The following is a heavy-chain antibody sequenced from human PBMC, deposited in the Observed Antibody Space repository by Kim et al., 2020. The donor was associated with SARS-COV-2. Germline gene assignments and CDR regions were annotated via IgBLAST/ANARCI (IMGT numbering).Heavy chain of an antibody. V-gene: IGHV3-21*01. CDR3: ARDPAAGRSGFDY. CDR2: ISSSSSYI. D-gene: IGHD6-13*01. J-gene: IGHJ4*02. CDR1: GFTFSSYS. Sequence: GGSLRLSCAASGFTFSSYSMNWVRQAPGKGLEWVSSISSSSSYIYYADSVKGRFTISRDNAKNSLYLQMNSLRAEDTAVYYCARDPAAGRSGFDYWGQGTLVTVSS.